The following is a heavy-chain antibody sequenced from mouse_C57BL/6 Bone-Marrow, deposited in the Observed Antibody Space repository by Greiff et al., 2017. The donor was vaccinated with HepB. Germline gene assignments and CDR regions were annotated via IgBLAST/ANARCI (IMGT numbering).Heavy chain of an antibody. CDR2: ISYDGSN. CDR3: ARDVTTAYYAMDY. Sequence: EVQLKQSGPGLVKPSQSLSLTCSVTGYSITSGYYWNWIRQFPGNKLEWMGYISYDGSNNYNPSLKNRISITRDTSKNQFFLKLNSVTTEDTATYYCARDVTTAYYAMDYWGQGTSVTVSS. CDR1: GYSITSGYY. V-gene: IGHV3-6*01. D-gene: IGHD1-2*01. J-gene: IGHJ4*01.